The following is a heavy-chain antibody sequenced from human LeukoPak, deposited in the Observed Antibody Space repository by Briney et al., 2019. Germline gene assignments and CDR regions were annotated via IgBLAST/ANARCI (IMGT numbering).Heavy chain of an antibody. CDR1: GFTFSSYG. D-gene: IGHD6-13*01. J-gene: IGHJ4*02. Sequence: GGSLRLSCAASGFTFSSYGMHWVRQAPGKGLEWVAVIWYDGSNKYYADSVKGRFTISRDNSKNTLYLQMNSLRAEDTAVYYCARDADSSSWSSSNYFDYWGQGTLVTVSS. V-gene: IGHV3-30*19. CDR3: ARDADSSSWSSSNYFDY. CDR2: IWYDGSNK.